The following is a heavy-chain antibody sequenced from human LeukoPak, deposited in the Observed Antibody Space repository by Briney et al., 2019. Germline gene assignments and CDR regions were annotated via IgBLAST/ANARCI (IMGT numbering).Heavy chain of an antibody. CDR1: GFTFSSYG. V-gene: IGHV3-30*18. CDR3: AKDRAPMVRGVV. D-gene: IGHD3-10*01. CDR2: ISYDGSNK. J-gene: IGHJ4*02. Sequence: GGSLRLSCAASGFTFSSYGMHWVRQAPGKGLEWVAVISYDGSNKYYADSVKGRFTISRDNSKNTLYLQMNSLRAEDTAVYYCAKDRAPMVRGVVWGQGTLVTVSS.